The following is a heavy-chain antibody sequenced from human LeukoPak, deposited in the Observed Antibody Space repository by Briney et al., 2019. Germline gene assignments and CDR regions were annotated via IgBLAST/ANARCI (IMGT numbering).Heavy chain of an antibody. D-gene: IGHD5-18*01. CDR1: GFTFSSYS. CDR2: ISSSSSYI. CDR3: ARRPDTAMVDFDY. V-gene: IGHV3-21*01. J-gene: IGHJ4*02. Sequence: GGSLRLSCAASGFTFSSYSMNWVRQAPGKGLDWVSSISSSSSYIYYADSVKGRFTISRDNAKNSLYLQMNSLRAEDTAVYYCARRPDTAMVDFDYWGQGTLVTVSS.